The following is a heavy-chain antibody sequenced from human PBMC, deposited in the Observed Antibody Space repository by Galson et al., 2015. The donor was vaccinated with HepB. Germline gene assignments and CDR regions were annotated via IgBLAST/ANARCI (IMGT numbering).Heavy chain of an antibody. V-gene: IGHV3-53*01. CDR1: VFTVRNNY. CDR3: VGTTSKDY. CDR2: IYSAGST. Sequence: SLRLSCAASVFTVRNNYMSWVRQAPGKGLEWVSVIYSAGSTYYADSVKGRFTISRDNSENILYLQMNSLRTEDTAVYYCVGTTSKDYWGQGTLVTVSS. D-gene: IGHD7-27*01. J-gene: IGHJ4*02.